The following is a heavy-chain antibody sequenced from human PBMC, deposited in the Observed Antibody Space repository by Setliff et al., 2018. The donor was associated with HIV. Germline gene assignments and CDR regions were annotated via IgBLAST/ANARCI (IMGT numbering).Heavy chain of an antibody. Sequence: SETLSLTCTVSGGSVSSRGYYWGWIRQPPGKGPEWIANILYGGNTYYNPSLKSRVTISVDTSKNHFSLKLNSVTAADTAVYFCARPTTGVGGGAAFDIWGQGKMVTVS. CDR1: GGSVSSRGYY. CDR2: ILYGGNT. J-gene: IGHJ3*02. V-gene: IGHV4-39*02. D-gene: IGHD2-8*01. CDR3: ARPTTGVGGGAAFDI.